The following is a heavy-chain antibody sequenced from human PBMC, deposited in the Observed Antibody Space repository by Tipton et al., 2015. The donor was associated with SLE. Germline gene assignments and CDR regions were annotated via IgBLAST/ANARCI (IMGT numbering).Heavy chain of an antibody. Sequence: GSLRLSCVASGMNFSNACMNWVRQAPGKGLEWVSYISSSSSTIYYADSVKGRFTISRDNAKNSLYLQMNSLRAEDTAVYYCARIYRSSSGYGMDVWGQGTTVTVSS. J-gene: IGHJ6*02. CDR3: ARIYRSSSGYGMDV. D-gene: IGHD6-6*01. V-gene: IGHV3-48*01. CDR2: ISSSSSTI. CDR1: GMNFSNAC.